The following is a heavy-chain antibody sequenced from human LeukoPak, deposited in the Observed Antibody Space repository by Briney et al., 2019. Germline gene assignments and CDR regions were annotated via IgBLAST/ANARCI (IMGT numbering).Heavy chain of an antibody. V-gene: IGHV1-8*03. CDR1: GYTFTGYY. CDR2: MNPNSGNT. CDR3: ARGGGAVAGFDY. D-gene: IGHD6-19*01. J-gene: IGHJ4*02. Sequence: ASVKVSCKASGYTFTGYYMHWVRQAPGQGLEWMGWMNPNSGNTGYAQKFQGRVTITRNTSISTAYMELSSLRSEDTAVYYCARGGGAVAGFDYWGQGTLVTVSS.